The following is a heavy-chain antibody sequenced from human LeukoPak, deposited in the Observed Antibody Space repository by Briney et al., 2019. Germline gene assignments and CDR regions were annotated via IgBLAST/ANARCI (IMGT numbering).Heavy chain of an antibody. D-gene: IGHD2/OR15-2a*01. CDR3: GRSAENGYFCMDV. J-gene: IGHJ6*02. V-gene: IGHV3-30*04. CDR1: GITFSRYP. CDR2: MSYDGTYE. Sequence: GGSLRLSCAASGITFSRYPMHWVRQAPGKGLEWVAVMSYDGTYEYYAESVKGRFTISRDNSKNTLYLQMNGLRADDTAVYYCGRSAENGYFCMDVWGQGTTVTVSS.